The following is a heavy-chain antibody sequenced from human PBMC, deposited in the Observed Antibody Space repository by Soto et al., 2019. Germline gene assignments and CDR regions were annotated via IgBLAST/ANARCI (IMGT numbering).Heavy chain of an antibody. D-gene: IGHD6-19*01. Sequence: EVQLLESGGGLVQPGGSLRLSCAASGFSLRSYAMSWVRQAPGKGLEWVSGISGSGKTYYADSVKGRFTISRDNSKNTLYLEMNSLRAEDTAVYYCAKDDTVAVTDFDCWGQGTLVTVSS. V-gene: IGHV3-23*01. J-gene: IGHJ4*02. CDR2: ISGSGKT. CDR1: GFSLRSYA. CDR3: AKDDTVAVTDFDC.